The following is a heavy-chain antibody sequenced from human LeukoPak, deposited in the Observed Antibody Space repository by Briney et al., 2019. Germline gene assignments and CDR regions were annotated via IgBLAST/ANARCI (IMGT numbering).Heavy chain of an antibody. CDR2: IYYSGST. CDR3: ARGREYYYGSGSNFDY. V-gene: IGHV4-59*01. CDR1: GGSISSYY. Sequence: SSETLSLTCTVSGGSISSYYWNWIRQPPGKGLEWIGYIYYSGSTNYNPSLKSRVTISVDTSKNQFSLKLSSVTAADTAVYYCARGREYYYGSGSNFDYWGQGTLVTVSS. J-gene: IGHJ4*02. D-gene: IGHD3-10*01.